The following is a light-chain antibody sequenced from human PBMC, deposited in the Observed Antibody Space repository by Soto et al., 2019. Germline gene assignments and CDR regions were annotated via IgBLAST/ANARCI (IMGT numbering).Light chain of an antibody. V-gene: IGKV3-20*01. CDR3: QQCGSSPLFS. CDR2: TTS. CDR1: QSVTSSC. Sequence: EIVLTQSPGTLSLSPGERATPSCTASQSVTSSCLAWYQRKPGQAPRLLIHTTSIRATDIPDRFSGSGSGTDFTLTISRLQPEDSAVYYCQQCGSSPLFSFGPGTRVDI. J-gene: IGKJ3*01.